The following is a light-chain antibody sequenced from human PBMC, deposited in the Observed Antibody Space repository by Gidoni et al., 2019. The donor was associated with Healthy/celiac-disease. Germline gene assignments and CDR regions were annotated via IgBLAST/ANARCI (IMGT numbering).Light chain of an antibody. CDR2: WAS. Sequence: DIVMTQSPDSLAVSLGERATINCKSSQSVLYSSNNKNYLAWYQQKPGQPPKLLIYWASTRESGVPDRFSGSGSGTDFTLTISSLQAEDVAVYYCQQYYSTPLAFXXXTKVEMK. J-gene: IGKJ1*01. CDR1: QSVLYSSNNKNY. CDR3: QQYYSTPLA. V-gene: IGKV4-1*01.